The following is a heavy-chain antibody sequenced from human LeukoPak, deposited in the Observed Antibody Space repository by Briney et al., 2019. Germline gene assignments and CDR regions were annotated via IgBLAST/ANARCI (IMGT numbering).Heavy chain of an antibody. CDR1: DGSISSATYY. V-gene: IGHV4-39*07. J-gene: IGHJ4*02. CDR3: ASEGLAVRGVG. Sequence: PSETLSLTCTVSDGSISSATYYWGWIRQPPNKGLDWIGSFFYTGSTYYSPSLKSRVTISVGTSENQVSLKLSSVTAADTAVYYCASEGLAVRGVGWGQGTLVTVSS. D-gene: IGHD3-10*01. CDR2: FFYTGST.